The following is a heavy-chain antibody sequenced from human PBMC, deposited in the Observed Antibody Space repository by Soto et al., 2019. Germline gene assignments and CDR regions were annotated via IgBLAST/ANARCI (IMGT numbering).Heavy chain of an antibody. CDR1: GGSISSSSYY. CDR2: IYYSGST. J-gene: IGHJ5*02. V-gene: IGHV4-39*01. Sequence: SETLSLTCTVSGGSISSSSYYWGWIRQPPGKGLEWIGSIYYSGSTYYNPSLKSRVTISVDTSKNQFSLKLSSVTAADTAVYYCARLVVADTPNWFDPWGQGTLVTVSS. D-gene: IGHD2-15*01. CDR3: ARLVVADTPNWFDP.